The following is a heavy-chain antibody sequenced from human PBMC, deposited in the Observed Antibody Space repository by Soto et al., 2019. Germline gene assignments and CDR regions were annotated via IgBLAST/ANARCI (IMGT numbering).Heavy chain of an antibody. CDR3: AKAYFVWSSEQPYYFAY. D-gene: IGHD3-16*01. J-gene: IGHJ4*02. CDR1: GFTFSNYA. CDR2: ISGSGGRS. V-gene: IGHV3-23*01. Sequence: EVQLLDSGGGLVQPGGSLRLSCAASGFTFSNYAMTWVSQGPGKGLEWVSRISGSGGRSYYAESVKGRFTISRDNSKSTLYVQMNGLRAVDTAVYYCAKAYFVWSSEQPYYFAYWGPGTLVTVSS.